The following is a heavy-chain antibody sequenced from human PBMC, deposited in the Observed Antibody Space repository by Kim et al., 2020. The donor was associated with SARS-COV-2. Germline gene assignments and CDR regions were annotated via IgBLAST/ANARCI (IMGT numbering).Heavy chain of an antibody. D-gene: IGHD6-19*01. V-gene: IGHV4-34*01. CDR3: ARVKGRWLAKHGYYFDY. CDR2: INHSGST. CDR1: GGSFSGYY. J-gene: IGHJ4*02. Sequence: SETLSLTCAVYGGSFSGYYWSWIRQPPGKGLEWIGEINHSGSTNYNPSLKSRVTISVDTSKNQFSLKLSSVTAADTAVYYCARVKGRWLAKHGYYFDYWGQGTLVTVSS.